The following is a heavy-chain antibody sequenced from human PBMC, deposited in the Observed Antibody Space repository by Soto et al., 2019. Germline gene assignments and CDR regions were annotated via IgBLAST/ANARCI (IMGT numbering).Heavy chain of an antibody. CDR2: INPSGGST. D-gene: IGHD2-2*01. Sequence: QVQLVQSGAEVKKPGASVKVSCKASGYTFTSYYMHCVRQAPGQGLEWMGIINPSGGSTSYAQKFQGRGTMTRDTSTSTVYMELSSLRAEDTAVYYCAIWPDQLLPPHEYYRDVWGKGTTVTVSS. CDR1: GYTFTSYY. CDR3: AIWPDQLLPPHEYYRDV. J-gene: IGHJ6*03. V-gene: IGHV1-46*03.